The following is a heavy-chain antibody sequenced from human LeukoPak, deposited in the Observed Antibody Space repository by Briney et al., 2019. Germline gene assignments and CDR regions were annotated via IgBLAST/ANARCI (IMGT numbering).Heavy chain of an antibody. Sequence: PGGSLRLSCAASGFTFSIYWMHWVRQVPGKGLVWVSRINSDGSSTSYADSVKGRFTISRDNAKNTLYLQMNSLRAEDTAVYYCARDSDAYYFRYYMDVWGKGTTVTVSS. CDR3: ARDSDAYYFRYYMDV. V-gene: IGHV3-74*01. J-gene: IGHJ6*03. D-gene: IGHD3-10*01. CDR2: INSDGSST. CDR1: GFTFSIYW.